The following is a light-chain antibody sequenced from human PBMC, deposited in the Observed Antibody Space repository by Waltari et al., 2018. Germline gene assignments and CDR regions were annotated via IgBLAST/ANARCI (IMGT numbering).Light chain of an antibody. V-gene: IGLV1-40*01. CDR1: SSNIGADYD. Sequence: QSALTQPPSVSGAPGQTVNISCTGSSSNIGADYDVHWYQQFPGRVPKVVIYSISIRPSGVSDRFSGSKSAAAAPLAITGLQAEDEADYYCQSYDSRLIGSIFGGGTKLIVL. J-gene: IGLJ2*01. CDR3: QSYDSRLIGSI. CDR2: SIS.